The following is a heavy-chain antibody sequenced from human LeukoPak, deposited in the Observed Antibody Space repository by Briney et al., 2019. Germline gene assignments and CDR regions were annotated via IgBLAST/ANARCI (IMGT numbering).Heavy chain of an antibody. D-gene: IGHD2-8*01. CDR2: IYYTGRT. V-gene: IGHV4-61*08. J-gene: IGHJ4*02. CDR1: GGSVSSSGYY. Sequence: ASETPSLTCAVSGGSVSSSGYYWSWIRQPPGKGLEWIAYIYYTGRTNYNPSLKSRVTISLDTSNSQFSLKLSSVTAADTAVYYCARRIESLYYFDYWGQGTLVTVSS. CDR3: ARRIESLYYFDY.